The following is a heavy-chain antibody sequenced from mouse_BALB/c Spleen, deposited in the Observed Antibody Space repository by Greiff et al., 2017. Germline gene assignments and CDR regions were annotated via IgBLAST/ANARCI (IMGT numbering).Heavy chain of an antibody. D-gene: IGHD1-1*01. Sequence: VQLKESGAELVKPGASVKLSCTASGFNIKDTYMHWVKQRPEQGLEWIGRIDPANGNTKYDPKFQGKATITADTSSNTAYLQLSSLTSEDTAVYYCAFYYYGSSSWCAYWGQGTLVTVSA. CDR3: AFYYYGSSSWCAY. V-gene: IGHV14-3*02. CDR1: GFNIKDTY. J-gene: IGHJ3*01. CDR2: IDPANGNT.